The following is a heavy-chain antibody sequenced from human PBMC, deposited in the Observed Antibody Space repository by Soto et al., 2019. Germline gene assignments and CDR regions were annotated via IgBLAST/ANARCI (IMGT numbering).Heavy chain of an antibody. D-gene: IGHD3-10*01. Sequence: ASVKVSCKASGYTFTSYYMHWVRQAPGQGLEWMGIINPSGGSTSYAQKFQGRVTMTRDTSTSTVYMELSSLRSEDTAVYYYARDGINNTYYYGWGSYFLVGYYGRDVWCQETMVTFPS. CDR3: ARDGINNTYYYGWGSYFLVGYYGRDV. V-gene: IGHV1-46*01. CDR1: GYTFTSYY. J-gene: IGHJ6*02. CDR2: INPSGGST.